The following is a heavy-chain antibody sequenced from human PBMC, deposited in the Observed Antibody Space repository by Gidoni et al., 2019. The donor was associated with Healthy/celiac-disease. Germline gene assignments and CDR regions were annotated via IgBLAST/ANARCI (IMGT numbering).Heavy chain of an antibody. V-gene: IGHV1-69*01. Sequence: QVQLVQSGAEVKKPGSSVKVSCTASEGTFSRYAISWVRQDPGQGLEWLGGIIPIFGTANYAQKFQGRVTITADESTSTAYMELSSLRSEDTAVYYCARDWGIVVVPASYYYYGMDVWGQGTTVTVSS. J-gene: IGHJ6*02. D-gene: IGHD2-2*01. CDR3: ARDWGIVVVPASYYYYGMDV. CDR2: IIPIFGTA. CDR1: EGTFSRYA.